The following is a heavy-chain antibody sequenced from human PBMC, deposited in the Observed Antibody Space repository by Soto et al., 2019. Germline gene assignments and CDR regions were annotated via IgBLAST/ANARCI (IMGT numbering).Heavy chain of an antibody. CDR3: AAEYYYGSSDPKGRID. CDR2: FDPEDGET. D-gene: IGHD3-22*01. J-gene: IGHJ4*02. CDR1: GYTLTELS. V-gene: IGHV1-24*01. Sequence: ASVKVSCKVSGYTLTELSMHWVRQAPGKGLEWMGGFDPEDGETIYAQKFQERVTITWDMSTSTAYMELSSLRSEDTAVYYCAAEYYYGSSDPKGRIDWGQGTLVTVSS.